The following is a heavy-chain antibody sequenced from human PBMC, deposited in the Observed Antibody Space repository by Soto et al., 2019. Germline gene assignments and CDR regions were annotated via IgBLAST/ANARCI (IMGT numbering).Heavy chain of an antibody. D-gene: IGHD3-16*02. CDR1: GFTFTRYS. Sequence: GGSLRLSCAASGFTFTRYSMNWVRQAPGKGLEWVSSISSTTNYIYYADSMKGRFTVSRDNAKNSVYLEMNSLSAEDTAVYYCARGYYDYVWGSYRYYYGMDVWGQGTTVTVSS. V-gene: IGHV3-21*01. CDR3: ARGYYDYVWGSYRYYYGMDV. CDR2: ISSTTNYI. J-gene: IGHJ6*02.